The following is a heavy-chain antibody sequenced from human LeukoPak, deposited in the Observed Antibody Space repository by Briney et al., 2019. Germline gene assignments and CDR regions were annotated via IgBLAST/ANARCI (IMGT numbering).Heavy chain of an antibody. CDR2: MNPNSGNT. CDR3: ARRSYYDFWSGYWGYYFDY. D-gene: IGHD3-3*01. Sequence: GASVKVSCKASGYTFTSYDINWVRQATGQGLEWMGWMNPNSGNTGYAQKFQGRVTMTRNTSISTAYMELSSLRSEDTAVYYCARRSYYDFWSGYWGYYFDYWGQGALVTVSS. V-gene: IGHV1-8*01. J-gene: IGHJ4*02. CDR1: GYTFTSYD.